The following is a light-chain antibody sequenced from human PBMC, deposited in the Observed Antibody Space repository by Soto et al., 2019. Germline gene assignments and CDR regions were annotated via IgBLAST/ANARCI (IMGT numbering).Light chain of an antibody. V-gene: IGKV3-20*01. J-gene: IGKJ4*01. Sequence: GLSLSPGSVSLSPGERATLSCRASQSVSNNYLAWYQQKPGQAPRLLIYDASSRATGIPDRFSGGGSGTDFTLTISRLEPEDFAVYYCQQFSSYPLTFGGGTKVDI. CDR1: QSVSNNY. CDR2: DAS. CDR3: QQFSSYPLT.